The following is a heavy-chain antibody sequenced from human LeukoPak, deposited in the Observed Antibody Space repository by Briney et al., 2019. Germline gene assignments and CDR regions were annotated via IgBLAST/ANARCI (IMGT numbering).Heavy chain of an antibody. CDR2: INPNSGGT. CDR1: GYTFTGYY. CDR3: AREFSNSDY. J-gene: IGHJ4*02. Sequence: ASVKVSCKASGYTFTGYYLHWVRQAPGQGLEWMGRINPNSGGTNYAQKFQGRVTMTRDTSISTAYMELSSPISDDTAVYYCAREFSNSDYWGQGTLVTVSS. V-gene: IGHV1-2*06.